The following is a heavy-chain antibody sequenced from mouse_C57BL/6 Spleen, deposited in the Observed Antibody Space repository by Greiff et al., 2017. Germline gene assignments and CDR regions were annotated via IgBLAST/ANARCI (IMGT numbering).Heavy chain of an antibody. V-gene: IGHV14-4*01. J-gene: IGHJ2*01. CDR2: IDPENGDP. CDR1: GFNIKDDY. CDR3: TRGSGYPYYFGY. Sequence: EVKLVESGAELVRPGASVKLSCTASGFNIKDDYMHWVKQRPEQGLEWIGWIDPENGDPEYASKFQGKATITADTSSNTAYLQLSSLTSEDTAVYYCTRGSGYPYYFGYWGQGTTLTVSS. D-gene: IGHD3-2*02.